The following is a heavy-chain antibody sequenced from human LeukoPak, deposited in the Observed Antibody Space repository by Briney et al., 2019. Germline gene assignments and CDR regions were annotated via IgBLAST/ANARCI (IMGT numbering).Heavy chain of an antibody. J-gene: IGHJ4*02. CDR3: ARGRGMTFDY. D-gene: IGHD2-21*02. Sequence: GGSLRLSCAASGSTFSSYAMHWVRQAPGKGLEYVSAISSNGGSTYYANSVKGRFTISRDNSKNTLYLQMGSLRAEDMAVYYCARGRGMTFDYWGQGTLVTVSS. CDR1: GSTFSSYA. V-gene: IGHV3-64*01. CDR2: ISSNGGST.